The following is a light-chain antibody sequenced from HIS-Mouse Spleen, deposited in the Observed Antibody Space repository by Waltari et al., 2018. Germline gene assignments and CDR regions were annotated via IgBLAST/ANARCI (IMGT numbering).Light chain of an antibody. V-gene: IGKV4-1*01. Sequence: DIVMTQSPDSLAVSLGERATINCKSSQRVLYSSNNKNYLAWYQQKPGQPPKLLIYWASTRESGVPERLSGSGSGTDFTLTISSLQAEDVAVYYCQQYYTTPYTFGQGTKLEIK. CDR1: QRVLYSSNNKNY. J-gene: IGKJ2*01. CDR3: QQYYTTPYT. CDR2: WAS.